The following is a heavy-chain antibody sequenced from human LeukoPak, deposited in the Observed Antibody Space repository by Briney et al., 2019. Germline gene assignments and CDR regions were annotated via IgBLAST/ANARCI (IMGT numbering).Heavy chain of an antibody. CDR2: MIPNSDQT. J-gene: IGHJ6*02. Sequence: PSVKLSCKASAYTSTSYDINWVRQATGQGLEWMGWMIPNSDQTGHAQKVQERQSIARNTAVSTTYMELSRLRCEDTAVYYCARYSTGQWLYHYYYGMDVWGQRTTVTVSS. V-gene: IGHV1-8*01. CDR3: ARYSTGQWLYHYYYGMDV. D-gene: IGHD6-19*01. CDR1: AYTSTSYD.